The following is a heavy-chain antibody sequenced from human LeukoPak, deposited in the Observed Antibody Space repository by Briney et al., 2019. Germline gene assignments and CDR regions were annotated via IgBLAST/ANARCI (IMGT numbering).Heavy chain of an antibody. D-gene: IGHD1-1*01. CDR2: ISYDGSKK. V-gene: IGHV3-30*04. CDR1: GFIFSSYA. Sequence: GGPLRLSCAASGFIFSSYAIHWLRHSPGKGLEGVAVISYDGSKKYYADSVKGRFTIPRDDSKNTLYLQMNTLRAEDTAVYYCARGRLAGVPDYYGMDVWGKGTTVTVSS. CDR3: ARGRLAGVPDYYGMDV. J-gene: IGHJ6*04.